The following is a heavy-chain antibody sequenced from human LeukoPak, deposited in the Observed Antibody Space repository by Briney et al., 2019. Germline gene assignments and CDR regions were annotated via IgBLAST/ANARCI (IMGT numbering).Heavy chain of an antibody. Sequence: APVKVSCKASGYAFTGYYMHWVRQAPGQGLEGMGWINPNSGGTNYAQKFQGRVTMTRDTSSSTAYMELSRLRSDDTAVYYCAKDRLPYSSSWYTDYWGQGTLVTVSS. V-gene: IGHV1-2*02. CDR2: INPNSGGT. CDR1: GYAFTGYY. CDR3: AKDRLPYSSSWYTDY. J-gene: IGHJ4*02. D-gene: IGHD6-13*01.